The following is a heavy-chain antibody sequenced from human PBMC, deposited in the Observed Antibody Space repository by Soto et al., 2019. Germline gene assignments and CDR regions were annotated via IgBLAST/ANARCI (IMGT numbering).Heavy chain of an antibody. CDR1: GFTFTSSA. CDR3: AAPGITMVRGVIISSDAFDI. D-gene: IGHD3-10*01. V-gene: IGHV1-58*02. CDR2: IVVGSGNT. Sequence: QMQLVQSGPEVKKPGTSVKVSCKASGFTFTSSAMQWVRQARGQRLEWIGWIVVGSGNTNYAQKFQERGTITRDMSTSTAYMELSSLRSEDTAVYYCAAPGITMVRGVIISSDAFDIWGQGTMVTVSS. J-gene: IGHJ3*02.